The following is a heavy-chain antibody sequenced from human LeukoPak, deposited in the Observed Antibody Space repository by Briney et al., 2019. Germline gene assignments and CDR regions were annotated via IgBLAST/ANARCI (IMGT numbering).Heavy chain of an antibody. CDR3: ARQSWTFAGAFDL. Sequence: GESLKISCKGSGYNFTKYWIGWVRQMPGKGLEWMGIFYPGDSDTRYSPSFQGQVIISADKSISTAYLQWSSLKASDTAMYYCARQSWTFAGAFDLWGQGTMVTVSS. D-gene: IGHD2/OR15-2a*01. CDR1: GYNFTKYW. J-gene: IGHJ3*01. V-gene: IGHV5-51*01. CDR2: FYPGDSDT.